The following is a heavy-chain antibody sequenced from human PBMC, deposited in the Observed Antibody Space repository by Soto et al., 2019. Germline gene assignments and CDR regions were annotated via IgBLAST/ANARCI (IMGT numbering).Heavy chain of an antibody. V-gene: IGHV3-11*01. CDR3: ARDPLHYGSGFDF. Sequence: QVQLVESGGALVKPGGSLRLSCAASGFTFSDYYMSWIRQAPGKGLEWVSYISSSGTTIYYVDSVKGLFTISRDNDKNSLYLQMNSLTDEDTAVYYCARDPLHYGSGFDFWGQGTLVTVSS. CDR2: ISSSGTTI. D-gene: IGHD3-10*01. J-gene: IGHJ4*02. CDR1: GFTFSDYY.